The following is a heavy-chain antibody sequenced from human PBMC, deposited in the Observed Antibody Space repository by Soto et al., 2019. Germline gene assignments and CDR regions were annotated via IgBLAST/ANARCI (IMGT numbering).Heavy chain of an antibody. CDR3: ARGGEITAEGGFDP. CDR2: INPNSGGT. D-gene: IGHD1-20*01. CDR1: GYTFTGFY. Sequence: ASVKASSEASGYTFTGFYMHWVRQAPGQGLEWMGWINPNSGGTNYAQKFQGWVTMTRDTSISTAYMELSRLRSDDTAVYHCARGGEITAEGGFDPWGQGTLVTVSS. J-gene: IGHJ5*02. V-gene: IGHV1-2*04.